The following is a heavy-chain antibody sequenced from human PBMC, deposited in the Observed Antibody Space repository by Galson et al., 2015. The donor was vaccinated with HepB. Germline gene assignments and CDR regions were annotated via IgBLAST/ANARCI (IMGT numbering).Heavy chain of an antibody. V-gene: IGHV1-69*13. CDR3: AREADAGTTLVAPFDC. J-gene: IGHJ4*02. CDR2: IIPLFGTA. CDR1: GGTFIRYS. Sequence: SVKVSCKASGGTFIRYSISWLRQAPGQGLEWMGGIIPLFGTAKYAQKFQGRVAITADESTSTAYMELSSLTSEDTAVYYCAREADAGTTLVAPFDCWGQGTLVTVSS. D-gene: IGHD1/OR15-1a*01.